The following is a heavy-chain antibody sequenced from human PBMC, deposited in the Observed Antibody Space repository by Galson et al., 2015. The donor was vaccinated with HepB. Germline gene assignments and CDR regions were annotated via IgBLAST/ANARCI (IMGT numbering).Heavy chain of an antibody. Sequence: SVKVSCKASGGTFSSYAMNWVRQAPGQGLEWMGWINTNTGNPTYAQGFTGRFVFSLDTSVSTAYLQISSLKAEDTAVYYCAREVGGFGELSQYYGMDVWGQGTTVTVSS. D-gene: IGHD3-10*01. CDR2: INTNTGNP. CDR3: AREVGGFGELSQYYGMDV. V-gene: IGHV7-4-1*02. J-gene: IGHJ6*02. CDR1: GGTFSSYA.